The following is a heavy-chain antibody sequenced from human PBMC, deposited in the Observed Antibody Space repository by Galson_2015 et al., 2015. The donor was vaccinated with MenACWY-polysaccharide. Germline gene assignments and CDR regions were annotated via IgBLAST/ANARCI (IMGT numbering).Heavy chain of an antibody. CDR1: GFTFSSYW. CDR2: INQDGSEK. D-gene: IGHD5-18*01. CDR3: ARGTGYSVFDY. Sequence: SLRLSCAASGFTFSSYWMSWVRQAPGKGLEWVAKINQDGSEKYYVDSVKGRFTISRDNAKNSLFLQMNSLRADDTAVYYCARGTGYSVFDYWGQGTLVTVSS. J-gene: IGHJ4*02. V-gene: IGHV3-7*01.